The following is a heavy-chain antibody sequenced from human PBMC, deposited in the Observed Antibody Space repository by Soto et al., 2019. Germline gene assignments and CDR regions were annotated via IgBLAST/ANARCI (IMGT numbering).Heavy chain of an antibody. CDR2: ISGSGGST. J-gene: IGHJ6*02. V-gene: IGHV3-23*01. CDR3: AEGSTIFGVVAYYYYGMDV. D-gene: IGHD3-3*01. CDR1: GFTFSSYA. Sequence: GGSLRLSCAASGFTFSSYAMSWVRQAPGKGLEWVSAISGSGGSTYYADSVKGRFTISRDNSKNTLYLQMNSLRAEDTAVYYCAEGSTIFGVVAYYYYGMDVWGQGTTVTVSS.